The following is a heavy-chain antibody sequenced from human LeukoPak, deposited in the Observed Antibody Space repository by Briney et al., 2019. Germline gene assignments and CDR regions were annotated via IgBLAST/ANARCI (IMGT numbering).Heavy chain of an antibody. CDR2: ISVGAEYI. V-gene: IGHV3-23*01. D-gene: IGHD3-3*01. CDR1: RCSFSAYV. J-gene: IGHJ4*02. Sequence: GGSPRVSSVAPRCSFSAYVRRSFRQAPGKGLEWVSTISVGAEYIFYADSVKGRFTISRDDSNNAVYLQMHSLRAEDTALYYCASGPRFLKHFEYWGQGTLVTVSS. CDR3: ASGPRFLKHFEY.